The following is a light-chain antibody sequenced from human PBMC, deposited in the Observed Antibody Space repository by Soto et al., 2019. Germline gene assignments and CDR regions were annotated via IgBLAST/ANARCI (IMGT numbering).Light chain of an antibody. V-gene: IGKV3-20*01. CDR3: QHYGSSLWT. J-gene: IGKJ1*01. Sequence: EIVLTQSPGTLSLSPGERATLSCRASQSVSSNYLAWYQQKPGQAPRLLIYGASSRATGIPDRFSGSGSGTDFTLTISGLEPEDFAVYYCQHYGSSLWTFGQGTKVDIK. CDR2: GAS. CDR1: QSVSSNY.